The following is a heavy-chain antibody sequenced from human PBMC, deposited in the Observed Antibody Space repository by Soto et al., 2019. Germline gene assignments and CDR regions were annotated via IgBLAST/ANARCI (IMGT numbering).Heavy chain of an antibody. CDR1: GYTFTSYG. Sequence: ASVKVSCKASGYTFTSYGISWVRQAPGQGLEWMGWISAYNGNTNYAQKLQGRVTMTTDTSTSTAYMELRSLRSDDTAVYYCARDVYYDFWSGVYYYYGMDVWGQGTTVTVS. J-gene: IGHJ6*02. CDR3: ARDVYYDFWSGVYYYYGMDV. V-gene: IGHV1-18*04. CDR2: ISAYNGNT. D-gene: IGHD3-3*01.